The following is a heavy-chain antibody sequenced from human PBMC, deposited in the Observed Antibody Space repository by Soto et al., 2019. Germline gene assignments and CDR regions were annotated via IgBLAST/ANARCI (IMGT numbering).Heavy chain of an antibody. Sequence: QVPLVQSGAEVKKPGASVKVSCKASGYTFTSYGISWVRQAPGQGLEWMGWISAYNGNTNYAQKLQGRVTMTTDTSTSTAYMELRSLRSDDTAVYYCARERIVATTRLSYYYYGMDVWGQGTTVTVSS. J-gene: IGHJ6*02. CDR2: ISAYNGNT. CDR3: ARERIVATTRLSYYYYGMDV. D-gene: IGHD5-12*01. V-gene: IGHV1-18*01. CDR1: GYTFTSYG.